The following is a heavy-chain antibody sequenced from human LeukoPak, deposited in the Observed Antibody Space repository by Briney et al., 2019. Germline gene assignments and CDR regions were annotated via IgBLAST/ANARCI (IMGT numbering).Heavy chain of an antibody. V-gene: IGHV4-39*01. D-gene: IGHD6-19*01. CDR1: GDSVSSSNYY. CDR3: ARGRSGWPKLYYFDY. J-gene: IGHJ4*02. Sequence: SETLSLTCTVFGDSVSSSNYYWAWFRQPPGKGLDWIGSLYYDGRTYYSPSLESRVTVSVDTSKNQFSLKLSSVTAADTAVYYCARGRSGWPKLYYFDYWGQGTLVTVSS. CDR2: LYYDGRT.